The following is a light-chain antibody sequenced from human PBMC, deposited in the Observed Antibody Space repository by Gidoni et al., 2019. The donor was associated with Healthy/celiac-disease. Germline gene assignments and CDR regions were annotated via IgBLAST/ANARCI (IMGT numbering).Light chain of an antibody. V-gene: IGKV3-11*01. J-gene: IGKJ3*01. CDR1: QCVSSY. Sequence: LLPQSPATLSLSPGERATLSCRASQCVSSYLAWYQQKPGQAPMLLIYDASNRATGIPARFSGSGSGTDFTLTISSLEPEDFAVYYCQQRSNWPPLFTFGPGTKVDIK. CDR2: DAS. CDR3: QQRSNWPPLFT.